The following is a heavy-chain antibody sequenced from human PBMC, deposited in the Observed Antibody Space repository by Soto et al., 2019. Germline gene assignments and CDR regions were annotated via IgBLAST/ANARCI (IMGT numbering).Heavy chain of an antibody. CDR2: ISWNSGKI. CDR1: GFTFDDYA. D-gene: IGHD2-21*02. CDR3: SKANCGGDCAADA. J-gene: IGHJ5*02. Sequence: EVQLVESGGGLVQPGRSLRLSCAASGFTFDDYAMHWVRQAPGKGLDWVSGISWNSGKIGYADSVKGRFTISRDNAKKSLYLQMNSLKDEDTALYYCSKANCGGDCAADAWCQGPLVTVSS. V-gene: IGHV3-9*01.